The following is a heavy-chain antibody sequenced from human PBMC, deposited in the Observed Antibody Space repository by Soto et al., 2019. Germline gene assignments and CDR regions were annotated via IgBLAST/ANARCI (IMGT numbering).Heavy chain of an antibody. D-gene: IGHD2-21*02. J-gene: IGHJ4*02. CDR2: ITSSNSDI. Sequence: EVQLVESGGGMVKPGGSLRLSCAASGFTLSSYRMNWVRQAPGKGLELVSSITSSNSDIYYADSVKGRFTISRDSAKNSLYLQMSSLRAEDTAVYYCARAPFDCGGDCHRADYWGQGTLVTVSS. CDR3: ARAPFDCGGDCHRADY. CDR1: GFTLSSYR. V-gene: IGHV3-21*01.